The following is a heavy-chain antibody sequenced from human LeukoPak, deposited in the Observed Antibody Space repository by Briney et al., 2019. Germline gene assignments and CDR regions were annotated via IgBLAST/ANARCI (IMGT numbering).Heavy chain of an antibody. J-gene: IGHJ4*02. CDR2: IRYSGST. CDR3: LRSHGAY. Sequence: PSETLSLTCTVSGGSISSSGYLWGWIRQPPGRGLELIGNIRYSGSTCYNPSLKSRVTISVDTSKNQFSLKLSSVTAADTAVYYCLRSHGAYWGQGTLVTVSS. D-gene: IGHD3-10*01. CDR1: GGSISSSGYL. V-gene: IGHV4-39*01.